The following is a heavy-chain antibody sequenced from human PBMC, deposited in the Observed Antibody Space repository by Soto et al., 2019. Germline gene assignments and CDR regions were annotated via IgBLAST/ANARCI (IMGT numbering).Heavy chain of an antibody. D-gene: IGHD3-10*01. CDR2: INPNSGGT. J-gene: IGHJ4*02. V-gene: IGHV1-2*04. CDR1: GYTFTGYY. CDR3: VRDARGDEAPMDY. Sequence: QVQLVQSGAEVKKPGASVKVSCKASGYTFTGYYMHWVRQAPGQGLEWMGWINPNSGGTNYAQKFQGWVTMTRDTSISTAYMELSRLRSDDTSVYYCVRDARGDEAPMDYWGQGTLVTVSS.